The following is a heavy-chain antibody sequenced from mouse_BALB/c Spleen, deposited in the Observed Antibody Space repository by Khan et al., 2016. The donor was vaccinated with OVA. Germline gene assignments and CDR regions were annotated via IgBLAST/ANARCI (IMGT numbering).Heavy chain of an antibody. Sequence: QVQLQQSGAELVRPGASVKLSCKASGYTFTSYWMNWVRQRPRQGLEWIGKINPSDSESHYNQIFKDKATLTVDKSSGTAYMQLSSLTSEASAVYDCARREKYGYDTSWFAYWGQGTLVIVSA. CDR1: GYTFTSYW. CDR3: ARREKYGYDTSWFAY. D-gene: IGHD2-2*01. CDR2: INPSDSES. V-gene: IGHV1-52*01. J-gene: IGHJ3*01.